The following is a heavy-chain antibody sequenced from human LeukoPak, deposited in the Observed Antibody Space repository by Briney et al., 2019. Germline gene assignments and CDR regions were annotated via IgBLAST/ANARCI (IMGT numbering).Heavy chain of an antibody. V-gene: IGHV4-4*02. CDR1: GVSISNTNR. J-gene: IGHJ4*02. CDR3: ARHGEYSPLDF. Sequence: SETLSLTCGVSGVSISNTNRWSWVRQPPGQGLEWIGEISLTGLTHYNPSLESRVTVSLDKSKNQFSLRLSSVTAADTAVYYCARHGEYSPLDFWGRGTLVTVSS. CDR2: ISLTGLT. D-gene: IGHD5-18*01.